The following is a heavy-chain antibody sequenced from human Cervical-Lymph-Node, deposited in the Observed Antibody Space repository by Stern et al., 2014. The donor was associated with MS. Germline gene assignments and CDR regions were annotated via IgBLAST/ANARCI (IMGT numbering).Heavy chain of an antibody. CDR3: ARGIVSNRPAATLHNLFDP. J-gene: IGHJ5*02. Sequence: QDQLVQSGAEVKKPGSSVTVSCEAYGGTFSSSYAVSWVRQAPGQGLEWMGRIVPILGLANYALKFQNRLTITADKSTNTVFMELSSLTSEDTAVYFCARGIVSNRPAATLHNLFDPWGQGTLVTVSS. V-gene: IGHV1-69*04. CDR1: GGTFSSSYA. CDR2: IVPILGLA. D-gene: IGHD2-15*01.